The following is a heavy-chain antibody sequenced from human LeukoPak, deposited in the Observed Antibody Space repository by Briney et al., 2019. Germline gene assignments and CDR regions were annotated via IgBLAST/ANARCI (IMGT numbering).Heavy chain of an antibody. CDR3: ARVYNYVFDY. J-gene: IGHJ4*02. CDR2: ISSSSNTM. V-gene: IGHV3-48*01. D-gene: IGHD3-10*02. Sequence: GGSLRLSCAASGFTFSSYEMNWVRQAPGKGLEWVSYISSSSNTMYYADSVKGRFTISRDNSKNTLYLQMNSLRAEDTAVYCCARVYNYVFDYWGQGTLVTVSS. CDR1: GFTFSSYE.